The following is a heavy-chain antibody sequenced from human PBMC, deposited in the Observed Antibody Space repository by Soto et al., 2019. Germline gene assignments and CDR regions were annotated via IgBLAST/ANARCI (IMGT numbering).Heavy chain of an antibody. V-gene: IGHV1-58*01. CDR1: GFTFTSSA. J-gene: IGHJ3*02. CDR3: AAEAVLRFLEWPVDAFDI. CDR2: IVVGSGNT. D-gene: IGHD3-3*01. Sequence: SVKVSCKASGFTFTSSAVQWVRQARGQRLEWIGWIVVGSGNTNYAQKFQERVTITRDMSTSTAYMELSSLRSEDTAVYYCAAEAVLRFLEWPVDAFDIWGQGTMVTVSS.